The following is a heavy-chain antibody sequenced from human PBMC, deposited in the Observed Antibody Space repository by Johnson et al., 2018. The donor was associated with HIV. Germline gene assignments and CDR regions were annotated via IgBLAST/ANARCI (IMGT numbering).Heavy chain of an antibody. D-gene: IGHD6-13*01. J-gene: IGHJ3*01. Sequence: VQLVESGGGVVRPGGSLRLSCVASGFTLGAHGMSWVRQVPGKGLERVSDINWSGGITNYLDSVKGRFTISRDNAKHSLFLQMSSLRAEDTALYYCARVASPGTRAFNGWGRGTMVTVSS. CDR3: ARVASPGTRAFNG. CDR1: GFTLGAHG. V-gene: IGHV3-20*04. CDR2: INWSGGIT.